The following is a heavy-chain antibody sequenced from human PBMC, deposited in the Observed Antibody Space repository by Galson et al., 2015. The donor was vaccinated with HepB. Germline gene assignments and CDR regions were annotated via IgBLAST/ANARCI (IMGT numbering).Heavy chain of an antibody. D-gene: IGHD2-2*01. Sequence: SLRLSCAASGFTFSSYSMNWVRQAPGKGLEWVSSISSSSSYIYYADSVKGRFTISRDNAKNSLYLQMNSLRAEDTAVYYRAREGGVPAAMPNYYYGMDVWGQGTTVTVSS. CDR2: ISSSSSYI. CDR1: GFTFSSYS. J-gene: IGHJ6*02. V-gene: IGHV3-21*01. CDR3: AREGGVPAAMPNYYYGMDV.